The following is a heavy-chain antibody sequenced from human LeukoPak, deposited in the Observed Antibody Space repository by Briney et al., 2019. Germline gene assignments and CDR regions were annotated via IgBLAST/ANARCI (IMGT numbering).Heavy chain of an antibody. CDR1: GASVSSSTYS. Sequence: KPSETLSLTCAVSGASVSSSTYSWSWIRQPPGKGLEWIAYIYYNGRTTYNPSLKSRVTISLDTSKNQFSLRLSSVTDADTAVYYCARVSDTAPAGTFVYWGQGTLVTVSS. J-gene: IGHJ4*02. D-gene: IGHD6-13*01. V-gene: IGHV4-61*01. CDR3: ARVSDTAPAGTFVY. CDR2: IYYNGRT.